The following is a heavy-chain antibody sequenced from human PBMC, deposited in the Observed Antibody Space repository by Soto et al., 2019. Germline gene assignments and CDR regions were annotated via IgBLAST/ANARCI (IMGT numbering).Heavy chain of an antibody. CDR1: GFSFSTNW. CDR2: IKPDERKQ. Sequence: EVQLVESGGDLVQPGGSLRLSCAASGFSFSTNWMSWVRQAPGKGLEWVAKIKPDERKQNYVDPVKGRFTISRDNPKNSLFLQMNSLGTEDTAVYYCAREIWWRFDYWGQGALVSVSS. CDR3: AREIWWRFDY. V-gene: IGHV3-7*05. J-gene: IGHJ4*02. D-gene: IGHD5-12*01.